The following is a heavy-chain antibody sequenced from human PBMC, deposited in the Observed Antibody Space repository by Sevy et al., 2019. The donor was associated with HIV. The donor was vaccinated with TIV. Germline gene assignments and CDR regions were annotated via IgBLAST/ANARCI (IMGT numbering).Heavy chain of an antibody. J-gene: IGHJ6*03. V-gene: IGHV4-59*01. Sequence: SETLSLTCTVSGGSISNFYWSWIRQTPGNGFGWIGYIYYSGSTSLNPSLKSRVTISVDPSKKQFSLKLTFVTAADTAVYYCARGKSYGQYYYMDVWGKGTTVTVSS. CDR1: GGSISNFY. D-gene: IGHD3-16*01. CDR3: ARGKSYGQYYYMDV. CDR2: IYYSGST.